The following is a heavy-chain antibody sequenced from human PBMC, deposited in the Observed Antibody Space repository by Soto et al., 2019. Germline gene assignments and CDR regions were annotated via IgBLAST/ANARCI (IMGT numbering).Heavy chain of an antibody. J-gene: IGHJ5*02. CDR3: VRGTCSTTNCPPADYNWFDP. Sequence: QVQLVQSGAEVKKPGASVKVSCKASGYTFATYAMHWVRQAPGQRLEWMGWVNGGNGYTKYSQKFQGRVTITRDTSASTAYMELSSLRSEDTAVYYCVRGTCSTTNCPPADYNWFDPWGQGTLVTVSS. V-gene: IGHV1-3*01. CDR1: GYTFATYA. D-gene: IGHD2-2*01. CDR2: VNGGNGYT.